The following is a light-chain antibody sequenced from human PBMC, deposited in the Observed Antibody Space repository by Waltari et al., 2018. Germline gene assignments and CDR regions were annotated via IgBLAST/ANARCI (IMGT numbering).Light chain of an antibody. CDR1: TSDIGAYNF. CDR2: EVS. V-gene: IGLV2-8*01. Sequence: QSALTQSPSASGSPGQSVTISCTGTTSDIGAYNFVSWYQKHPGKAPKLPIFEVSKRPSGFPDRFAGSKSGITASLTVSGLQAEDEADYYCSSYAGSDNLRVFGTGTTVTVL. CDR3: SSYAGSDNLRV. J-gene: IGLJ1*01.